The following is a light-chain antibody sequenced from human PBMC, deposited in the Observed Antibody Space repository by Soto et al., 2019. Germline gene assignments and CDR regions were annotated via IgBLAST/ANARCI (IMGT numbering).Light chain of an antibody. Sequence: DIQITQSPSPLSASVGDRGTITCRASQTISTYLNWYQQKPGKPPKLLIYGASSLPSGVPSRFSGRGSGTDFTLTISSLQPEDFATYYCQQSFSTPRTFGQGTKVDI. CDR1: QTISTY. V-gene: IGKV1-39*01. CDR3: QQSFSTPRT. J-gene: IGKJ1*01. CDR2: GAS.